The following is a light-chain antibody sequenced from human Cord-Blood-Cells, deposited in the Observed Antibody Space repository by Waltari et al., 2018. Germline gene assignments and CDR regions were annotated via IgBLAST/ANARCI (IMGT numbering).Light chain of an antibody. CDR2: EGS. Sequence: QSALTQPASVSGSPGQSITISCTGTSSDVGSYNLFSWYQQHPGKAPNLMIYEGSKRPSGVSNLFSGSKSGNTASLTISGLQAEDEADYYCCSDAGSSTWVFGGWTKLTVL. CDR1: SSDVGSYNL. V-gene: IGLV2-23*01. CDR3: CSDAGSSTWV. J-gene: IGLJ3*02.